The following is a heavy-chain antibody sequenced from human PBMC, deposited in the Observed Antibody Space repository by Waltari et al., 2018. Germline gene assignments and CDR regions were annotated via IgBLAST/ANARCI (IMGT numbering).Heavy chain of an antibody. CDR2: ISGSGCRT. CDR1: GIPVTNFA. J-gene: IGHJ4*02. D-gene: IGHD5-12*01. V-gene: IGHV3-23*04. CDR3: AKCENSAYPYFFDY. Sequence: EVQLVESGGGLVQPGGSRRLPCSASGIPVTNFARNWVRQAPGKGLEWVSTISGSGCRTYYADSVEGRFTISRDNSKNTLYLQMNSLSPEDTAIYYCAKCENSAYPYFFDYWGQGTLVTVSS.